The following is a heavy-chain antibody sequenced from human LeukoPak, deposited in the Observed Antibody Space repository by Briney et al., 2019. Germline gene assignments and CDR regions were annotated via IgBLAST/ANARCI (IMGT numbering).Heavy chain of an antibody. CDR1: GYSFTSYW. V-gene: IGHV3-23*01. J-gene: IGHJ4*02. Sequence: GESLKISCKGSGYSFTSYWIGWVRQAPGKGLEWVSAISGSGGSTYYADSVKGRLTISRDNSKNTLYLQMNSLRAEDTAVYYCARLPGGYSGYDFKGTLDYWGQGTLVTVSS. CDR3: ARLPGGYSGYDFKGTLDY. CDR2: ISGSGGST. D-gene: IGHD5-12*01.